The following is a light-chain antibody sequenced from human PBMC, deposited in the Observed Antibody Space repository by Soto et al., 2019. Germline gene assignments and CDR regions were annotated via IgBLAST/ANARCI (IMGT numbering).Light chain of an antibody. V-gene: IGKV3-15*01. J-gene: IGKJ2*01. Sequence: EIVMTQSPATLSVSPGERATLSCRASQSISTDLAWYQQKPGQPPRLLIYSASTRATGVPARFTGSASGAEFTLTLSGLQSEEYAVYYCQQRHTRALTFGQGARLEI. CDR2: SAS. CDR3: QQRHTRALT. CDR1: QSISTD.